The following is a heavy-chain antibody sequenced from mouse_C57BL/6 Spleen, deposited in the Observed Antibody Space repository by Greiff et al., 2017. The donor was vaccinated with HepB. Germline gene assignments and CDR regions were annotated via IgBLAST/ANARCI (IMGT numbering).Heavy chain of an antibody. J-gene: IGHJ4*01. V-gene: IGHV5-17*01. CDR2: ISSGSSTI. D-gene: IGHD2-4*01. CDR1: GFTFSDYG. CDR3: ARGDYDVGYYAMDY. Sequence: EVQRVESGGGLVKPGGSLKLSCAASGFTFSDYGMHWVRQAPEKGLEWVAYISSGSSTIYYADTVKGRFTISRDNAKNTLFLQMTSLRSEDTAMYYCARGDYDVGYYAMDYWGQGTSVTVSS.